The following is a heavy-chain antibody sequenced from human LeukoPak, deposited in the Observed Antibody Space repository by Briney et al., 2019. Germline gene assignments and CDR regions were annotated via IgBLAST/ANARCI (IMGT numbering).Heavy chain of an antibody. CDR2: ISWNSGSI. V-gene: IGHV3-9*03. Sequence: GGSLRLSCAASGFTFDDYAMHWVRQAPGKGLEWVSGISWNSGSIGYADSVKGRFTISRDNAKNSLYLQMNSLRAEDMALYYCAKVGRPEYCSGGSCYLFDYWGQGTLVTVSS. CDR3: AKVGRPEYCSGGSCYLFDY. CDR1: GFTFDDYA. D-gene: IGHD2-15*01. J-gene: IGHJ4*02.